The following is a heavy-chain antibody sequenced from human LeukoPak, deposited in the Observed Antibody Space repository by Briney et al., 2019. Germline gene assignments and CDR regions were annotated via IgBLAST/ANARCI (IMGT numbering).Heavy chain of an antibody. CDR1: GYTFTSYG. V-gene: IGHV1-18*01. CDR2: ISAYNGNT. CDR3: ATDISHIVIRGAPDC. Sequence: GASVKVSCKASGYTFTSYGISWVRQAPGQGLEWMGWISAYNGNTNYAQKLQGRVTMTTDTSTSTAYMELRSLSSEDTAIYFCATDISHIVIRGAPDCWGQGTLVTVSS. J-gene: IGHJ4*02. D-gene: IGHD2/OR15-2a*01.